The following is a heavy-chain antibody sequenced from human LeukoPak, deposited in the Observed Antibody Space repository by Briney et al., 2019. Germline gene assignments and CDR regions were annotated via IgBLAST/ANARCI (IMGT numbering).Heavy chain of an antibody. J-gene: IGHJ4*02. CDR3: ARGVGIQLWTYFDY. CDR1: GGSVSSGSCY. CDR2: IYYSGST. Sequence: SETLSLTCTVSGGSVSSGSCYWSWIRQPPGKGLEWIGYIYYSGSTNYNPSLKSRVTISVDTSKNQFSLKLSSVTAADTAVYYCARGVGIQLWTYFDYWGQGTLVTVSS. V-gene: IGHV4-61*01. D-gene: IGHD5-18*01.